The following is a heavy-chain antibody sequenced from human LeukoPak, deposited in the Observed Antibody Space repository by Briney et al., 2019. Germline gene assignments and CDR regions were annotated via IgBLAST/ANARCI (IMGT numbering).Heavy chain of an antibody. CDR3: AREYSRSTQNWFDP. CDR2: IKQDGSEK. D-gene: IGHD6-13*01. CDR1: GFTFSSYW. J-gene: IGHJ5*02. V-gene: IGHV3-7*01. Sequence: GGSLRLSCAASGFTFSSYWMSWVRQAPGKGLEWVANIKQDGSEKYYVDSVKGRFTISRDNAKNSLYLQMDTLRVEDTAVYYCAREYSRSTQNWFDPWGQGTLVTVSS.